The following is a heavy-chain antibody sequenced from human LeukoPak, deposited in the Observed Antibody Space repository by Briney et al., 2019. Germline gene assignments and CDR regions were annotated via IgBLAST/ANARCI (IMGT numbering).Heavy chain of an antibody. V-gene: IGHV3-7*03. J-gene: IGHJ4*02. CDR1: GFTFSSYW. CDR2: IKQDGSEK. CDR3: AKDGGASSGYFDY. D-gene: IGHD3-22*01. Sequence: GGSLRLSCAASGFTFSSYWMSWVRQAPGKGLEWVANIKQDGSEKYYVDSVKGRFTISRDNSKNTLYLQMNSLRAEDTAVYYCAKDGGASSGYFDYWGQGTLVTVSS.